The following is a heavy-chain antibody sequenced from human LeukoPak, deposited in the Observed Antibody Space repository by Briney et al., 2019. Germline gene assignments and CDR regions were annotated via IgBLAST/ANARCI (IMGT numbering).Heavy chain of an antibody. D-gene: IGHD3-22*01. CDR1: GGTFSSYA. CDR2: IIPIFGTA. Sequence: SVKVSCKASGGTFSSYAISWVRQAPGQGLEWMGGIIPIFGTANYAQKFQGRVTITADESTSTAYMELSSLRSEDTAVYYCASNYYDSSGYTDYFDYWGQGTLVTVSS. CDR3: ASNYYDSSGYTDYFDY. J-gene: IGHJ4*02. V-gene: IGHV1-69*13.